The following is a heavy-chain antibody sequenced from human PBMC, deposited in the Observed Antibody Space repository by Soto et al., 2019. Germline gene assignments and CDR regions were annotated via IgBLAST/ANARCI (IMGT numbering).Heavy chain of an antibody. CDR1: GGTFSSYA. J-gene: IGHJ5*02. D-gene: IGHD2-2*01. CDR2: IIPIFGTA. V-gene: IGHV1-69*12. CDR3: ARGGRYCISTSCYGARWFDP. Sequence: QVQLVQSGAEVKKPGSSVKVSCKASGGTFSSYAISWVRQAPGQGLAWMGGIIPIFGTANYAQQFQGRVTITADESTSTAYMELSSLRSEDTAVYYCARGGRYCISTSCYGARWFDPWGQGTLVTVSS.